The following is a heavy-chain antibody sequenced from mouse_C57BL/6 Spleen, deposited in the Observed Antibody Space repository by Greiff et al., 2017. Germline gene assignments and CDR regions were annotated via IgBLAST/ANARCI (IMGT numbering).Heavy chain of an antibody. V-gene: IGHV14-4*01. CDR2: MDPENGAT. CDR1: GFNIKDDN. Sequence: VQLQQSGAELLRPGASVKLSCTASGFNIKDDNMHWVKQRPEQGLEWIGWMDPENGATEYASKFQGKATITADTSSKTAYLQLSSLTSEDTAVYYCTTGGNDYFDYWGQGTTLTVSA. J-gene: IGHJ2*01. D-gene: IGHD2-1*01. CDR3: TTGGNDYFDY.